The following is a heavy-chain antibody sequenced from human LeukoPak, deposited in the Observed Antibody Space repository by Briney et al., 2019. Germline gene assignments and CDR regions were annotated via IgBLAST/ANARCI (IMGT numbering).Heavy chain of an antibody. J-gene: IGHJ5*02. CDR1: GFTFSSYA. Sequence: PGGSLRLSCAASGFTFSSYAMHWVRQAPGKGLEWVAVISYDGSNKYYADSVKGRFTISRDNSKNTLYLQMNSLRAEDTAVYYCARGRTRRFDPWGQGTLVTVSS. V-gene: IGHV3-30*04. CDR2: ISYDGSNK. CDR3: ARGRTRRFDP. D-gene: IGHD3-3*01.